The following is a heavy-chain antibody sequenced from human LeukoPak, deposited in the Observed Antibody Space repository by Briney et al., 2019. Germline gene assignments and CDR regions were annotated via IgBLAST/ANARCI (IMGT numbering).Heavy chain of an antibody. V-gene: IGHV4-39*07. CDR2: IYYSGST. Sequence: SETLSLTCTVSGGSITSNSYYWGWIRQPPGNGLEWIGSIYYSGSTYYNPSLKSRVTISVDTSKNQFSLKVSSLTAADTAVYYCATSGWYQTGVYWGQGTLVTVSS. CDR1: GGSITSNSYY. J-gene: IGHJ4*02. CDR3: ATSGWYQTGVY. D-gene: IGHD6-13*01.